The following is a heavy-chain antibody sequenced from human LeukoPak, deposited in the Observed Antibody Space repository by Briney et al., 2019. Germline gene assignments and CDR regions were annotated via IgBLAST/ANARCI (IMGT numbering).Heavy chain of an antibody. CDR1: GFTFSSYS. J-gene: IGHJ5*02. CDR3: ARQDVAWNDVYWFDP. D-gene: IGHD1-1*01. V-gene: IGHV3-21*01. CDR2: ISSSNSYI. Sequence: GGSLRLSCAASGFTFSSYSMNWVRQAPRKGLEWVSSISSSNSYIYYADSVKGRFSTSRDNAKNSLYLQMNSLRADDTAVYYCARQDVAWNDVYWFDPWGQGTLVTVSS.